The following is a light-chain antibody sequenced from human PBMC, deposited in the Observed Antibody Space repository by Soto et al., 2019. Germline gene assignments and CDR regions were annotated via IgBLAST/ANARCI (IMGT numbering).Light chain of an antibody. CDR1: SSNIGNNY. J-gene: IGLJ3*02. CDR2: DNN. V-gene: IGLV1-51*01. Sequence: QPVVTQPPSVSAAPGQKVTISCSGSSSNIGNNYVSWYQQLPGTAPKLLIYDNNKRPSGIPDRFSGSKSGTSATLGITGLQTGDEADYYCGTWDSSLSAGRVFGGGTKLTVL. CDR3: GTWDSSLSAGRV.